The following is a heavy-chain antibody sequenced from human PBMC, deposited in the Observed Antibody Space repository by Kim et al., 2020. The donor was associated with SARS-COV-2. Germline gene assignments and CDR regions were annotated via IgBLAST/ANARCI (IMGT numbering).Heavy chain of an antibody. Sequence: LKSRVTISVDTSKSQFSLRLSSVTAADTAVYYCARQYSSRTEYYYFGMDVWGQGTTVTVSS. V-gene: IGHV4-39*01. J-gene: IGHJ6*02. CDR3: ARQYSSRTEYYYFGMDV. D-gene: IGHD6-13*01.